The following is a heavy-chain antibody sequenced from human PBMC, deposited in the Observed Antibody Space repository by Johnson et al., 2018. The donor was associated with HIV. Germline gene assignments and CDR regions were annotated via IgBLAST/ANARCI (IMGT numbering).Heavy chain of an antibody. CDR2: ISWNSGSI. J-gene: IGHJ3*02. V-gene: IGHV3-9*01. Sequence: VQLVESGGGLVKPGGSRRLSCAASGFTFDDYAMHWVRQAPGKGLEWVSGISWNSGSIGYADSVKGRFTISRDNAKNSLYLQMNSLRAEDTAVYYCAKESAFDIWGQGTMVTVSS. CDR1: GFTFDDYA. CDR3: AKESAFDI.